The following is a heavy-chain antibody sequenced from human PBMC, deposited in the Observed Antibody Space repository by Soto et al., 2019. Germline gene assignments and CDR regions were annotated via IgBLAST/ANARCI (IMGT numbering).Heavy chain of an antibody. D-gene: IGHD6-19*01. CDR3: AKGGYSSGWADYFDY. CDR2: ISYDGSNK. Sequence: GGSLRLSCAASGFTFSSYGMHWVRQAPGKGLEWVAVISYDGSNKYYADSVKGRFTISRDNSKNTLYLQMNSLRAEDTAVYYCAKGGYSSGWADYFDYWGQGTLVTVSS. CDR1: GFTFSSYG. J-gene: IGHJ4*02. V-gene: IGHV3-30*18.